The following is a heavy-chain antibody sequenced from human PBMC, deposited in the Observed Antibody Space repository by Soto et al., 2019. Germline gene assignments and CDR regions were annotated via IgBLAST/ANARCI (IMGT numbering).Heavy chain of an antibody. J-gene: IGHJ3*02. CDR3: ARRLWEVAVVVAATRVVFAI. V-gene: IGHV3-48*03. D-gene: IGHD2-15*01. Sequence: EVQLVESGGGLIQPGGSLRLSCAASGFTFRSYEMNWVRRAPGKGLEWVSHISSSGSIIYYADSVKGRFAISRDNAKKLLYLQMNSLGAEDTAVYYCARRLWEVAVVVAATRVVFAIWGQGTMVTVSS. CDR2: ISSSGSII. CDR1: GFTFRSYE.